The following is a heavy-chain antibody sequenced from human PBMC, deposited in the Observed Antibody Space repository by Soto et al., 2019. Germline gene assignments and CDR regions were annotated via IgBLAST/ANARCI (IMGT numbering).Heavy chain of an antibody. J-gene: IGHJ3*02. CDR2: IIPIFGTA. Sequence: GASVKVSCKASGGTFSSYAISWVRQAPGQGLEWMGGIIPIFGTANYAQKFQGRVTITADESTSTAYMELSSLRSEDTAVYYCARAQGGSGSYYENDAFDIWGQGTMVTVSS. V-gene: IGHV1-69*13. D-gene: IGHD3-10*01. CDR3: ARAQGGSGSYYENDAFDI. CDR1: GGTFSSYA.